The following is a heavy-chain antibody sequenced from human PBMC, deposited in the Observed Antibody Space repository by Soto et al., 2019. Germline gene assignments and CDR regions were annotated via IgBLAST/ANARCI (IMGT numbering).Heavy chain of an antibody. CDR1: GGSFSGHD. CDR2: INRGGST. CDR3: GSGIPGYSSSWYGS. J-gene: IGHJ5*01. Sequence: SETLSLTCAVYGGSFSGHDWSWIRQPPGKGLEWIGEINRGGSTNYNPSLKSRTTISVYTSKNQFSLKLTSVTATDTAVYYCGSGIPGYSSSWYGSWGQGTLVTVSS. D-gene: IGHD6-13*01. V-gene: IGHV4-34*01.